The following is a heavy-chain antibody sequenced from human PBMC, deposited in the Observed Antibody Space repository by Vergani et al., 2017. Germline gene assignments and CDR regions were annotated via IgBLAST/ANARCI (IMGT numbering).Heavy chain of an antibody. Sequence: VQLVESGGGLVKPGGSLRLSCVVSGFALNRHAMYWVRQAPGKGLEWGVGISFDGTNEYYPDLVKGRFTISRDIAKNTLYLQVRSLRLEDTGVYHCVRDRGLCAGGRCYTEAWDYWGQGTPVTVSS. V-gene: IGHV3-30-3*01. CDR1: GFALNRHA. CDR2: ISFDGTNE. J-gene: IGHJ4*02. D-gene: IGHD2-2*02. CDR3: VRDRGLCAGGRCYTEAWDY.